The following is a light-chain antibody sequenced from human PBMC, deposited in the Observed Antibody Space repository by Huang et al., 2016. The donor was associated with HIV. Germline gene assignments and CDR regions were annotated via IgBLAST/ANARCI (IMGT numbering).Light chain of an antibody. CDR2: DAS. CDR3: QQYHNLPIT. J-gene: IGKJ5*01. Sequence: DIQMTQSPSFLSASVVDSVTITCQASQDITHYLNWYQQKPGKAPKLLIYDASKLEAEVPSRFSGGGSRTDFTFTISSLQPEDIATYYCQQYHNLPITFGQGTRLDI. CDR1: QDITHY. V-gene: IGKV1-33*01.